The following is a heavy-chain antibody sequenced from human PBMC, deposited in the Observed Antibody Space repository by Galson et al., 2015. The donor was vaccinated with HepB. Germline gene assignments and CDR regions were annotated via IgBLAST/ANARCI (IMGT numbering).Heavy chain of an antibody. CDR2: INKDGSEK. CDR3: VRDREIAGGGDWFDP. CDR1: GFSISDYY. Sequence: SLRLSCAASGFSISDYYMTWVRQAPGKGLEWVANINKDGSEKYYVDSVKGRFTISRDNAKRSLWPQMNSLRVEDTAVYYCVRDREIAGGGDWFDPWGQGTLVTVSS. J-gene: IGHJ5*02. D-gene: IGHD6-13*01. V-gene: IGHV3-7*01.